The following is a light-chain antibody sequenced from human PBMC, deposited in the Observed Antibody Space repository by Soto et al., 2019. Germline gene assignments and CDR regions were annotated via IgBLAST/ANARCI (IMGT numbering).Light chain of an antibody. CDR1: VSVRTD. CDR2: DAS. V-gene: IGKV3-11*01. Sequence: IMMTQSPGARALSPSRVCTRSCRASVSVRTDLAWYQQKPGQAPRLLIYDASNRATGIPARFSGSASGTDFTLTISRLEPEDFAVYCCQQRSNWPPITFGQGT. J-gene: IGKJ5*01. CDR3: QQRSNWPPIT.